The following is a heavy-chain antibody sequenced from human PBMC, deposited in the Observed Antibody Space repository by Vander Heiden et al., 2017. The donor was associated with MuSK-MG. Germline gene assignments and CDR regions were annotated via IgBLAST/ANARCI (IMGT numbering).Heavy chain of an antibody. D-gene: IGHD1-26*01. J-gene: IGHJ4*02. CDR2: INPTGGGVT. Sequence: QVQLVQSGAEVKKPGASVKVSCKASRYTFTRYYVHWVRQAPGQGLEWMGEINPTGGGVTKYAQNFQGRVTITGDTSTSTVYMEVSSLRSEDTAIYYCAYWEGDWGQGTLVTVSS. V-gene: IGHV1-46*01. CDR3: AYWEGD. CDR1: RYTFTRYY.